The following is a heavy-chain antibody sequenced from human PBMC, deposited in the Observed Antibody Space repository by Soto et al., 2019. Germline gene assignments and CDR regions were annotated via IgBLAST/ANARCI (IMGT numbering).Heavy chain of an antibody. CDR1: GFTFSSYA. V-gene: IGHV3-23*01. D-gene: IGHD3-22*01. CDR3: AKDRGYYDSSGSLAEYFKL. Sequence: GGSLRLSCAASGFTFSSYAMSWVRQAPGKGLEWVSAISGSGGSTYYADSVKGRFTISRDNSKNTLYLQMNSLRAEDTAVCYCAKDRGYYDSSGSLAEYFKLWGQGTLVTVS. CDR2: ISGSGGST. J-gene: IGHJ1*01.